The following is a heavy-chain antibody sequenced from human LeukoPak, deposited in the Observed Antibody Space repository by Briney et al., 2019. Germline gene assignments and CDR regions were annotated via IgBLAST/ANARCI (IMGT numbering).Heavy chain of an antibody. CDR1: GFTFSDYY. Sequence: PGGSLRLSCAASGFTFSDYYMSWIRQAPGKGLEWISYITNRGSTIYHADSVKGRFTISRDNAKSSLYLQMNSLSAEDTAVYYCGRDISGIDGLRYYDFWGQGTLVTVSS. CDR2: ITNRGSTI. D-gene: IGHD1-20*01. J-gene: IGHJ4*02. CDR3: GRDISGIDGLRYYDF. V-gene: IGHV3-11*01.